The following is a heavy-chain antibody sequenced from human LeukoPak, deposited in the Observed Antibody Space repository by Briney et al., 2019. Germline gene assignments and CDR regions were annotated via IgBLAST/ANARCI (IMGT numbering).Heavy chain of an antibody. Sequence: GRSLRLSCAASEFMLTNYAMHWVRQAPGKGLEWVAVISYHGTSKYYADSVKGRFTTSRDISRNTLYLQMDSLRAEDTAVYYCARAGPNDHRFDYWGQGTLVTVSS. V-gene: IGHV3-30-3*01. D-gene: IGHD1-1*01. J-gene: IGHJ4*02. CDR3: ARAGPNDHRFDY. CDR2: ISYHGTSK. CDR1: EFMLTNYA.